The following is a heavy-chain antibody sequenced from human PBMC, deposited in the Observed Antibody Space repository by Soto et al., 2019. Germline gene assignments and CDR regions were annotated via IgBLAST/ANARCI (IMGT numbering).Heavy chain of an antibody. CDR1: GYTFTSYY. CDR3: AKDSSGYPLD. J-gene: IGHJ4*02. CDR2: INPSGGST. D-gene: IGHD3-22*01. Sequence: QVQLVQSGAEVKKPGASVKVSCKASGYTFTSYYMHWVRQAPGQGLEWMGIINPSGGSTSYAQKFQGRVTMTRDTSTTTVDMELSSLRSEDTAVYHCAKDSSGYPLDWGQGTLVTVSS. V-gene: IGHV1-46*01.